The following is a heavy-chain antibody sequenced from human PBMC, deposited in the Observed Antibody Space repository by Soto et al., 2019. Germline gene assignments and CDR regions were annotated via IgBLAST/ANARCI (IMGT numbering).Heavy chain of an antibody. J-gene: IGHJ6*02. Sequence: ASVKVSCKASGGTFSSYAISWVRQAPGQGLEWMGGIIPIFGTANYAQKFQGRVTITADESTSTAYMELSSLRSEDTAVYYCARWGPVVTANPPPEYYYYYGMDVWGQGTTVTVSS. CDR1: GGTFSSYA. CDR3: ARWGPVVTANPPPEYYYYYGMDV. V-gene: IGHV1-69*13. CDR2: IIPIFGTA. D-gene: IGHD2-21*02.